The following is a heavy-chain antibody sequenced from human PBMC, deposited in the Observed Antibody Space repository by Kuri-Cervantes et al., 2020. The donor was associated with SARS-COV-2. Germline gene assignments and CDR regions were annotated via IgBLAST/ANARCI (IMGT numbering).Heavy chain of an antibody. Sequence: GESLKISCAASGFTFSSYGMHWVRQAPGKGLERVAVISYDGSNKYYADSVKGRFTISRDNSKNTLYLQMNSRRAEDTAVYYCAKAYDPYGMDVWGQGTTVTVSS. CDR1: GFTFSSYG. CDR3: AKAYDPYGMDV. D-gene: IGHD5-12*01. V-gene: IGHV3-30*18. CDR2: ISYDGSNK. J-gene: IGHJ6*02.